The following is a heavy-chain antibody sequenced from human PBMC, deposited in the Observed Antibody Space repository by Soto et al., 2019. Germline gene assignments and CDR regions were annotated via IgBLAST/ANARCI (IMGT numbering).Heavy chain of an antibody. CDR1: GGSFSGYY. J-gene: IGHJ5*02. V-gene: IGHV4-34*01. Sequence: QVQLQQWGAGLLKPSETLSLTCAVYGGSFSGYYWSWIRQPPGKGLEWIGEINRSGSTNYNPSLKSRVTISVDTSKNKFSLKLSSVIATDTAVYYCARVKARGGWYRWFDPWGQGTLVTVSS. CDR2: INRSGST. D-gene: IGHD6-19*01. CDR3: ARVKARGGWYRWFDP.